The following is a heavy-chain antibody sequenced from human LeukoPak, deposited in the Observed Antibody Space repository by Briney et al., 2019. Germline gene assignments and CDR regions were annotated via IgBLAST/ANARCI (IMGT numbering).Heavy chain of an antibody. CDR2: VDHTGST. CDR1: DDSITMYY. Sequence: PSETLSLTCSVSDDSITMYYWTWIRQPPGKGLEWIGYVDHTGSTNFNHSLNGRVSISRDTTKNLFFLRLRSVTAADTAVYVCAKGRVSSSTWYSTYYYYFYMYLWGKGTTVTVSS. J-gene: IGHJ6*03. D-gene: IGHD6-13*01. CDR3: AKGRVSSSTWYSTYYYYFYMYL. V-gene: IGHV4-59*01.